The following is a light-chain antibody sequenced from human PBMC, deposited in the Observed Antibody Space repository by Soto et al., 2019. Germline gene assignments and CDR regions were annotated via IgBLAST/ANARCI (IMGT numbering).Light chain of an antibody. CDR2: EVS. V-gene: IGLV2-14*01. Sequence: QAVVTQPASVSGSPGQSITISCTGTSSDVGGYNYVSWYQQHPGKAPKLMIYEVSNRPSGVSNRFSGSKSGNTASPTISGLQAEDEADYYCSSYTSSSTLYVFGTGTKVTVL. J-gene: IGLJ1*01. CDR3: SSYTSSSTLYV. CDR1: SSDVGGYNY.